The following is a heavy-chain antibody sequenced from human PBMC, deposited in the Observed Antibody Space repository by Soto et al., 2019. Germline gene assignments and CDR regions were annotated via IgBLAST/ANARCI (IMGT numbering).Heavy chain of an antibody. J-gene: IGHJ4*02. Sequence: PSETLSLTCTVSGGSISSGDYYWSWIRQPPGKGLEWIGYIYYSGSTNYNPSLKSRVTISVDTSTSTVYMELSSLRSEDTAVYYCARVGVGGYVSLYFDYWGQGTLVTVSS. CDR1: GGSISSGDYY. CDR2: IYYSGST. D-gene: IGHD5-12*01. V-gene: IGHV4-61*08. CDR3: ARVGVGGYVSLYFDY.